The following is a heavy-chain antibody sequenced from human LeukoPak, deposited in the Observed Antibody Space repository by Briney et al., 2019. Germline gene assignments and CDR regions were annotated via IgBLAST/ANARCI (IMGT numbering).Heavy chain of an antibody. CDR1: GYTFTGYY. V-gene: IGHV1-2*02. Sequence: GSMTLSCKASGYTFTGYYMHWVRQAPGQGLEWMGWINPNSGGTNYAQKFQGRVTMTRDTSISTAYMELSRLRSDDTAVYYCARVDSSGYYYYYYMDVWGKGTTVTVSS. CDR2: INPNSGGT. J-gene: IGHJ6*03. D-gene: IGHD3-3*01. CDR3: ARVDSSGYYYYYYMDV.